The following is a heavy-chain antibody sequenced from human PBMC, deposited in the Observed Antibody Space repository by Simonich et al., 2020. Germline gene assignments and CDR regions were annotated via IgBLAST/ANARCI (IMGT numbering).Heavy chain of an antibody. CDR3: ARVSGGTAMVTSTFDI. V-gene: IGHV1-2*02. J-gene: IGHJ3*02. CDR2: INPNSGGT. Sequence: QVQLVQSEAEVKKPGASVKVSCKASGYTFTGYYMHWVRQAPGQGLEWSRGINPNSGGTNYAQKVQGRVTMTRDTSISTAYMELSRLSSDYTAVYYCARVSGGTAMVTSTFDIWGQVTMVTVSS. CDR1: GYTFTGYY. D-gene: IGHD5-18*01.